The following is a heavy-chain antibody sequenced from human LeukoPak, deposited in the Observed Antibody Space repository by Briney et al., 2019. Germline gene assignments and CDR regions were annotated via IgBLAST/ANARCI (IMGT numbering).Heavy chain of an antibody. CDR3: ARGSANAGRDGYNLNWFDP. CDR2: IYYSGST. CDR1: GGSISSYY. Sequence: PSETLSLTCTVSGGSISSYYWSWIRQPPGKGLEWIGYIYYSGSTNYNPSLKSRVTISVDTSENQFSLKLSSVTAADTAVYYCARGSANAGRDGYNLNWFDPWGQGTLVTVSS. D-gene: IGHD5-24*01. V-gene: IGHV4-59*01. J-gene: IGHJ5*02.